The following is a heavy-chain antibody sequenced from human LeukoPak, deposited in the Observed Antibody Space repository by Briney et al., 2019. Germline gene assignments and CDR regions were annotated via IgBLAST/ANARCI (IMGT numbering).Heavy chain of an antibody. V-gene: IGHV3-23*01. CDR2: IVPSGGTT. D-gene: IGHD3-10*01. J-gene: IGHJ4*02. CDR1: GFTFSSYG. CDR3: AKDPFNGYVVRGVYFDY. Sequence: QTGGSLRLSCAASGFTFSSYGMNWVRQAPGKGLEWVSGIVPSGGTTYYADSVKGRFTVSRDNSKNTLYLQMNSLRAEDTAVYFCAKDPFNGYVVRGVYFDYWGQGTLVTVSS.